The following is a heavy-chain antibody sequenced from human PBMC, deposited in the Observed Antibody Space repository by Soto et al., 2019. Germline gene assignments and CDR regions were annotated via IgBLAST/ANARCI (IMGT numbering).Heavy chain of an antibody. V-gene: IGHV3-23*01. CDR3: AKGPHSSGFYEWLDP. Sequence: GGSLRLSCAASGFTFSADVMSWVRQASGKGLEWISGISVSGANTYYADSVKGRFTISRDYSNNTLYLQMNSLRAEDTALYYCAKGPHSSGFYEWLDPWGQGTLVTFAS. CDR1: GFTFSADV. D-gene: IGHD3-22*01. J-gene: IGHJ5*02. CDR2: ISVSGANT.